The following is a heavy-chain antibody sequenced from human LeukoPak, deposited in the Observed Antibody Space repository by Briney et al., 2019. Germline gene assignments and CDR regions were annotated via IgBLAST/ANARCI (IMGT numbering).Heavy chain of an antibody. CDR3: ARDRYYYDSSGSGNDY. CDR2: ISSSGSTI. D-gene: IGHD3-22*01. Sequence: GGSLRLSCAASGFTFSSYEMNWVRQAPGKGLEWVSYISSSGSTIYYADSVKGRFTISRDNAKNSLYLQMNSLRAEDTAVYYCARDRYYYDSSGSGNDYWGQGTLVTVSS. CDR1: GFTFSSYE. J-gene: IGHJ4*02. V-gene: IGHV3-48*03.